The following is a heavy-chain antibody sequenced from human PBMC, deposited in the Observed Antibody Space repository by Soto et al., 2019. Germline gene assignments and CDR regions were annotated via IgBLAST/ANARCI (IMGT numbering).Heavy chain of an antibody. V-gene: IGHV1-69*02. D-gene: IGHD2-2*01. Sequence: SVQVACKASGGTFRSYTIIWVRQAPGQGLEWMGRIIPILGIANYAQKFQGRVTITADKSTSTAYMELSSLRSEDTAVYYCAGEDIVVVPASKQVYYMDVWGKGTTVTVSS. J-gene: IGHJ6*03. CDR2: IIPILGIA. CDR3: AGEDIVVVPASKQVYYMDV. CDR1: GGTFRSYT.